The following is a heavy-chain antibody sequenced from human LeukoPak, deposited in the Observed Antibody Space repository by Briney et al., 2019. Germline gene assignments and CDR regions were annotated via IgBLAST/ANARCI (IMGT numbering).Heavy chain of an antibody. D-gene: IGHD2-15*01. J-gene: IGHJ5*02. CDR3: ARSTYCSGGSCPHNWFDP. CDR1: GGSISSSSYY. V-gene: IGHV4-39*07. CDR2: IYYSGST. Sequence: PSETLSLTCTVSGGSISSSSYYWGWIRQPPGKGLEWIGSIYYSGSTNYNPSLKSRVTMSVDTSKNQFSLKLSSVTAADTAVYYCARSTYCSGGSCPHNWFDPWGQGTLVTVSS.